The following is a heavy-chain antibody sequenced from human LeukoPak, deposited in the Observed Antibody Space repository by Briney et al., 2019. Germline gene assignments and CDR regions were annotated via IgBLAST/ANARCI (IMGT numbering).Heavy chain of an antibody. J-gene: IGHJ4*02. CDR3: VKPARGSGIQNGFDY. CDR2: ITINIDRT. V-gene: IGHV3-64D*06. CDR1: GFTFSNYS. Sequence: GGALRLSCSASGFTFSNYSMHWVRQAPGKGLEYVSAITINIDRTFSADSVQGRFTISRDNSANTLYLQMSSLRPEDTAVYYCVKPARGSGIQNGFDYWGQGTLVTVSS. D-gene: IGHD3-10*01.